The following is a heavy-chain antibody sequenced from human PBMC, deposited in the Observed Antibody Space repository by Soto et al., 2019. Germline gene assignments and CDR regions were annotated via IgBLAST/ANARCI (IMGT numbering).Heavy chain of an antibody. V-gene: IGHV3-7*02. D-gene: IGHD6-13*01. CDR2: IKQDENGK. J-gene: IGHJ4*02. CDR1: GFTFSSRW. Sequence: EVQLVESGGGLVQPGGSLRLSCEASGFTFSSRWMTWVRQGPGKGLEWVANIKQDENGKDYVDSVKGRFTISRDNAKHSLYLQMNSLRAEDTAVYYCATHDGPAAAGLVLDFWGQGTGVTVSS. CDR3: ATHDGPAAAGLVLDF.